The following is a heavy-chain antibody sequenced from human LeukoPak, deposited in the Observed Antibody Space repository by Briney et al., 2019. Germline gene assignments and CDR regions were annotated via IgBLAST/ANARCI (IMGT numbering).Heavy chain of an antibody. V-gene: IGHV4-59*01. J-gene: IGHJ5*02. D-gene: IGHD7-27*01. CDR1: GGSISSYY. CDR2: IYYSGST. Sequence: SSETLSLTCTVSGGSISSYYWSWIRQPPGKGLEWIGYIYYSGSTNYNPSLKSRVTISVDTSKNQFSLKLSSATAADTAVYYCALELPGAWFDPWGQGTLVTVSS. CDR3: ALELPGAWFDP.